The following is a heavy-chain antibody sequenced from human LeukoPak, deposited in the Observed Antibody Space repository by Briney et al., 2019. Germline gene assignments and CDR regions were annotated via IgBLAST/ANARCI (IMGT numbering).Heavy chain of an antibody. V-gene: IGHV3-9*01. CDR1: GFTFDDYA. Sequence: SLRLSCAASGFTFDDYAMHWVRQAPGKGLEWVSGISWNSGSIGYADSVKGRFTISRDNAKNSLYLQMNSLRAEDTAVYYCARDPVVEMATISANWGQGTLVTVSS. CDR3: ARDPVVEMATISAN. J-gene: IGHJ4*02. CDR2: ISWNSGSI. D-gene: IGHD5-24*01.